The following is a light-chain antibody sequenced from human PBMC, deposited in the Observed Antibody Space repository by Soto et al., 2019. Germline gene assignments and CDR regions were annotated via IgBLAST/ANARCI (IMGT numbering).Light chain of an antibody. CDR1: QSISSY. CDR2: AAS. J-gene: IGKJ1*01. CDR3: QQRYSTPWT. V-gene: IGKV1-39*01. Sequence: DIQMTQSPSSLSASVGDRVTITCRASQSISSYLNWYQQKPGKAPKLLIYAASSLQSGVPSRFSGSGSGTDFTLTIRSLQPEDFATYYCQQRYSTPWTFGHGAKVEIK.